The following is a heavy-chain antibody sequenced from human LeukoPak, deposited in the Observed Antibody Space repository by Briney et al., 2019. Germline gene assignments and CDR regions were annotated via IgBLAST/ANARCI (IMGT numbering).Heavy chain of an antibody. V-gene: IGHV1-46*01. D-gene: IGHD1-26*01. CDR1: GYTFTTYN. CDR2: INPSGGST. CDR3: GRTQRGSFPFDY. Sequence: GAAVKVSCKASGYTFTTYNIHWVRQAPGQGHEWMGIINPSGGSTSYAQKFQGRVTMTRDTSTSTVFMELGSLRSEDTVVHYCGRTQRGSFPFDYRGQGTLVTVSS. J-gene: IGHJ4*02.